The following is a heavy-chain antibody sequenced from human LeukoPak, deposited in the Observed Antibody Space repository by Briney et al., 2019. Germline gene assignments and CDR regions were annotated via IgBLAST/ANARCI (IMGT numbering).Heavy chain of an antibody. D-gene: IGHD3-22*01. CDR3: ARHSSGYYYTPKVGYYFDY. J-gene: IGHJ4*02. CDR1: GGSISSSSYY. CDR2: IYYSGST. V-gene: IGHV4-39*01. Sequence: SETLSLTCTVSGGSISSSSYYWGWIRQPPVKGLEWIGKIYYSGSTYYNPSLKSRVTISVDTCKSQFSLKLSSVTAADTDVYYCARHSSGYYYTPKVGYYFDYWGQGTLVTVSS.